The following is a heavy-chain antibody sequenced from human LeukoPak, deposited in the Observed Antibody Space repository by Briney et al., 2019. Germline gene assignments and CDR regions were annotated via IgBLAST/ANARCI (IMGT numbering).Heavy chain of an antibody. CDR3: ARDFYQLLQRPYYFDY. V-gene: IGHV3-21*01. CDR1: GFTFSSYS. J-gene: IGHJ4*02. CDR2: ISSSSSYI. Sequence: PGGSLRLSCAASGFTFSSYSMNWLRQAPGKGLEWVSSISSSSSYIYYADSVKGRFTISRDNAKTSLYLQMNSLRAEDTAVYYCARDFYQLLQRPYYFDYWGQGTLVTVSS. D-gene: IGHD2-2*01.